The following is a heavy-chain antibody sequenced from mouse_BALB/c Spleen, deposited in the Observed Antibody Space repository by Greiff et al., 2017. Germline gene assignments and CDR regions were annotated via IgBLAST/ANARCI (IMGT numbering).Heavy chain of an antibody. J-gene: IGHJ4*01. CDR2: IYPGDGDT. V-gene: IGHV1-82*01. D-gene: IGHD3-2*02. Sequence: QVQLQQSGPELVKPGASVKISCKASGYAFSSSWMNWVKQRPGQGLEWIGRIYPGDGDTNYNGKFKGKATLTADKSSSTAYMQLSSLTSVDSAVYFCASPGNYYAMDYWGQGTSVTVSA. CDR3: ASPGNYYAMDY. CDR1: GYAFSSSW.